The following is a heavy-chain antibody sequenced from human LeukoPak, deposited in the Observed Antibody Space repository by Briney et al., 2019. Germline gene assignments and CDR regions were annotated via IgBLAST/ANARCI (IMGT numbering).Heavy chain of an antibody. D-gene: IGHD6-19*01. J-gene: IGHJ4*02. Sequence: SETLSLTCTVSGGSISSYYWSWIRQPAGKGLEWIGRIYTSGSTTYNPSLKSRVTMSVDTSKNQFSLKLSSVTAADTAVYYCARELGEQWLAPFDYWGQGTLVTVSS. CDR2: IYTSGST. CDR3: ARELGEQWLAPFDY. CDR1: GGSISSYY. V-gene: IGHV4-4*07.